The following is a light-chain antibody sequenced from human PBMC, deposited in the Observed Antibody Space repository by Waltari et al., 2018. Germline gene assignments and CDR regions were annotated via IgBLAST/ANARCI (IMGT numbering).Light chain of an antibody. CDR3: QQHSLWPLT. CDR2: DSS. Sequence: EIVLTQSPATLSLSPGDRATLSCRASQSIYKYLAWYQQKPGQAPRLLIYDSSNRATGIPARFSGSGSGTDFTLTISSLEPEDFAVYYCQQHSLWPLTFGGGTKVEIK. J-gene: IGKJ4*01. V-gene: IGKV3-11*01. CDR1: QSIYKY.